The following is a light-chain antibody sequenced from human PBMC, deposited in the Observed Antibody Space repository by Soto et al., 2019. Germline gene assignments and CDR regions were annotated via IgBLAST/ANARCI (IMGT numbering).Light chain of an antibody. CDR3: SSYTSSSTLEDV. CDR1: RDVGGYNY. Sequence: RDVGGYNYVSWYQQHPGKAPKLMIYEVSNRPSGVSNRFSGSKSGNTASLTISGLQAEDEADYYCSSYTSSSTLEDVFGTGTKVTVL. V-gene: IGLV2-14*01. CDR2: EVS. J-gene: IGLJ1*01.